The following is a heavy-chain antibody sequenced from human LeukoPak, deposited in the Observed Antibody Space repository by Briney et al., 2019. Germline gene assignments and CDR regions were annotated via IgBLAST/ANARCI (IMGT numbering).Heavy chain of an antibody. CDR2: INHSGST. Sequence: SETLSLTCAVYGESFSSYDLSWIRQPPGKGLEWIGEINHSGSTNYNPSLKSRDTITIDTSKNQFSLKLSSVTADDTAVYYCARVQDDYWGQGTLVTVSS. CDR3: ARVQDDY. CDR1: GESFSSYD. V-gene: IGHV4-34*01. J-gene: IGHJ4*02.